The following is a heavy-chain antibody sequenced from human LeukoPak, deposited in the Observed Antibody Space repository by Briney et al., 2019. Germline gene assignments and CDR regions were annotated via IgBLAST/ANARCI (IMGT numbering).Heavy chain of an antibody. Sequence: GASVKVSCKASGYTFTSYYMHWVRQAPGQGLEWMGIINPSGGNTSYAQKFQGRVTMTRDTSTSTVYMELSSLRSEDTAVYYCARDGEYQLLSYNWFDHWGQGTLVTVSS. CDR1: GYTFTSYY. CDR2: INPSGGNT. D-gene: IGHD2-2*01. V-gene: IGHV1-46*01. J-gene: IGHJ5*02. CDR3: ARDGEYQLLSYNWFDH.